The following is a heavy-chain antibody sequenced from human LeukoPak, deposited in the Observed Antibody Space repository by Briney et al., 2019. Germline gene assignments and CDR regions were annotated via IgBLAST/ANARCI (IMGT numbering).Heavy chain of an antibody. CDR2: ISSRSSYI. V-gene: IGHV3-21*01. J-gene: IGHJ6*02. CDR3: ARAVGDYYNNMDV. D-gene: IGHD3-16*01. Sequence: PGGSLRLSCAASGFTFSVYSMNWVRQAPGKGLEWVSSISSRSSYIYYAGSVKGRFTISRDNAKNSLFLQMNSLRAEDTAVYYCARAVGDYYNNMDVWGQGTTVTVSS. CDR1: GFTFSVYS.